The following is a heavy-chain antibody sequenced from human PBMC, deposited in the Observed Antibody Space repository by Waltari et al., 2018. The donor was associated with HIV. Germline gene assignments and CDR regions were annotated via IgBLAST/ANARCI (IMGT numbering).Heavy chain of an antibody. CDR1: GGSISSYY. V-gene: IGHV4-59*01. CDR2: IYYSGST. Sequence: QVQLQESGPGLVKPSETLSLTCTVSGGSISSYYWSWLRQPPGKGLEWIGYIYYSGSTNYNPSLKSRVTISVDTSKNQFSLKLSSVTAADTAVYYCASAYYDSSGYYAAAFDYWGQGTLVTVSS. D-gene: IGHD3-22*01. CDR3: ASAYYDSSGYYAAAFDY. J-gene: IGHJ4*02.